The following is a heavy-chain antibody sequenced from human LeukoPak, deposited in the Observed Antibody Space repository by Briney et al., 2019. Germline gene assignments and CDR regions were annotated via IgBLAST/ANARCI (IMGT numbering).Heavy chain of an antibody. CDR1: GGSISSYY. V-gene: IGHV4-4*07. Sequence: SETLSLTCTVSGGSISSYYWSWIRQPAGKGLEWIGRIYTSGSTNYNPSLKSRVTMSVDTSKNQFSLELSSVTAADTAVYYCARDRGSGWSTLFDYWGQGTLVTVSS. D-gene: IGHD6-19*01. CDR3: ARDRGSGWSTLFDY. J-gene: IGHJ4*02. CDR2: IYTSGST.